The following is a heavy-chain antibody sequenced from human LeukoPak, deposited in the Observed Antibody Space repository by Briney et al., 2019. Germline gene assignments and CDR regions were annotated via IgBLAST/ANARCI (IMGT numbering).Heavy chain of an antibody. Sequence: PGGSLRLSCAASGFSFSSYRMNWVRQAPGKGLEWVSSISSSSSYIYYADSVKGRFTISRDNAKNSLYLQMNSLRAEDTAVYYCARPNYDFWSGPSPDHYGMDGWGQGTTVTVSS. D-gene: IGHD3-3*01. J-gene: IGHJ6*02. CDR1: GFSFSSYR. V-gene: IGHV3-21*01. CDR3: ARPNYDFWSGPSPDHYGMDG. CDR2: ISSSSSYI.